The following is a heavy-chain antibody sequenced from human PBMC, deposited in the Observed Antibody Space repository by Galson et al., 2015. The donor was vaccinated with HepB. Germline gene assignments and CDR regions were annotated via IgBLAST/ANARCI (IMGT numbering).Heavy chain of an antibody. J-gene: IGHJ2*01. D-gene: IGHD2/OR15-2a*01. CDR3: ARDQVTLDAALELPGGYFDL. V-gene: IGHV6-1*01. Sequence: CAISGDSVSSNSAAWNWIRQSPSRGLEWLGRTYYRSKWYNDYAVSVKSRVTINPDTSKNQFSLQLNSVTPEDTAVYYCARDQVTLDAALELPGGYFDLWGRGTLVTVSS. CDR2: TYYRSKWYN. CDR1: GDSVSSNSAA.